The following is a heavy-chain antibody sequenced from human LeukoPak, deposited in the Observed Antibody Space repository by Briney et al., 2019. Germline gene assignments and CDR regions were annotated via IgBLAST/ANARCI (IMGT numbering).Heavy chain of an antibody. CDR3: ARAGEQWLVGNWFDP. Sequence: GGSLRLSCAASGFTFSSYSMNWVRQAPGKGLEWVSYISSSSSTIYYADSVKGRFTISRDNAKSSLYLQMNSLRDEDTAVYYCARAGEQWLVGNWFDPWGQGTLVTVSS. CDR2: ISSSSSTI. CDR1: GFTFSSYS. J-gene: IGHJ5*02. V-gene: IGHV3-48*02. D-gene: IGHD6-19*01.